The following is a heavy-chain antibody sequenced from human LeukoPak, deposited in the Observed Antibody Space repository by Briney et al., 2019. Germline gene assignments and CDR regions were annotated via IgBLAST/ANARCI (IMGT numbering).Heavy chain of an antibody. J-gene: IGHJ4*02. D-gene: IGHD1-26*01. CDR3: AKDSGTF. Sequence: GGSLRLSCAASGFTFSSYEMNWVRQAPGKGLEWVANISPDGSGKFYVESVKGRFTISRDNAKKSLFLQMNSLRVEDTALYYCAKDSGTFWGQGTLVTVSS. CDR2: ISPDGSGK. V-gene: IGHV3-7*04. CDR1: GFTFSSYE.